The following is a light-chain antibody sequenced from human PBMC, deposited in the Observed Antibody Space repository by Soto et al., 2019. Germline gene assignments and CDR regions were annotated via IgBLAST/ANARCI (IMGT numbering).Light chain of an antibody. V-gene: IGLV2-23*02. CDR2: EVI. CDR3: CSYVGSDYF. J-gene: IGLJ1*01. Sequence: QSALTQPASVSGSPGQSLSVSCTGASSDVGRSNFVSWYQQYPGKAPKLLIYEVIKRPSGVSHRFSGSRSGNTASLTISGLQAEDEADYYCCSYVGSDYFFXTGTKVTVL. CDR1: SSDVGRSNF.